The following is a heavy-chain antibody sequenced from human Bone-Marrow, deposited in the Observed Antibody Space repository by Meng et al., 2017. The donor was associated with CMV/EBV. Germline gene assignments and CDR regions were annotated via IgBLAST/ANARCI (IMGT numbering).Heavy chain of an antibody. D-gene: IGHD1-26*01. J-gene: IGHJ6*02. V-gene: IGHV4-34*01. Sequence: SETLSLTCAVYGGSFSGYYWSWIRQPPGKGLEWIGEINHSGSTNYNPSLKSRVTISVDTSKNQFSLKLSSVTAADTAVYYCARGGSYYLYYYYYGMDVWGQGTRVTVSS. CDR2: INHSGST. CDR3: ARGGSYYLYYYYYGMDV. CDR1: GGSFSGYY.